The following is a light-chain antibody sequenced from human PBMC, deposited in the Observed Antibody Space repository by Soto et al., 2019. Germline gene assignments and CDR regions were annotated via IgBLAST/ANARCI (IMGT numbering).Light chain of an antibody. CDR3: QQTYPTPYT. J-gene: IGKJ2*01. Sequence: DIQMTQSPSSLSAFMGDRVTITCRATQRLSSYLNWYQQKPGKAPNLLIYAASSLQDGVTSRFSGSGSGTYFTLNISTLHPVDLSTYYCQQTYPTPYTFGPGTKLHIK. CDR1: QRLSSY. CDR2: AAS. V-gene: IGKV1-39*01.